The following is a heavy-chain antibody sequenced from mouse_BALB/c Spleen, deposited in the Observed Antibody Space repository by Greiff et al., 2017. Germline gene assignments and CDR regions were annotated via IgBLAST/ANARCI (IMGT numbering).Heavy chain of an antibody. CDR1: GFTFSSFG. CDR2: ISSGSSTI. Sequence: EVMLVESGGGLVQPGGSRKLSCAASGFTFSSFGMHWVRQAPEKGLEWVAYISSGSSTIYYADTVKGRFTISRDNPKNTLFLQMTSLRSEDTAMYYCARWGRYFDGWGAGTTVTVSS. V-gene: IGHV5-17*02. CDR3: ARWGRYFDG. J-gene: IGHJ1*01. D-gene: IGHD3-3*01.